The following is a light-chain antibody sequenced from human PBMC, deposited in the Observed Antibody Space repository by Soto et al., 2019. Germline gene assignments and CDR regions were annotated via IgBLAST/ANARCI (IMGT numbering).Light chain of an antibody. Sequence: EIVLTQSPATLSLSPGERATLSCRASQSIITDLAWYQQKPGQTPRLLIYDASSRATAIPARFSGSGSGTDFTLTISSLEPEDFAVYSCQQRYHWQYTFGQGTKLEIK. V-gene: IGKV3-11*01. CDR2: DAS. CDR1: QSIITD. J-gene: IGKJ2*01. CDR3: QQRYHWQYT.